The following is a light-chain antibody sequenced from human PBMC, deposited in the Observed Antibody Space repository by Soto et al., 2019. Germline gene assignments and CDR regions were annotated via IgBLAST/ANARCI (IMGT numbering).Light chain of an antibody. Sequence: DTVMTQSPLSLPVTPGESASISCRSSQSLLHSNGYNYLDWYLQKPGQSPQLLIYLGSNRASGVPDRFSGSGSGTDFTLKLSRVEAEDVGVYHCMQALQTPYTFGQGTKLEIK. V-gene: IGKV2-28*01. CDR3: MQALQTPYT. CDR1: QSLLHSNGYNY. CDR2: LGS. J-gene: IGKJ2*01.